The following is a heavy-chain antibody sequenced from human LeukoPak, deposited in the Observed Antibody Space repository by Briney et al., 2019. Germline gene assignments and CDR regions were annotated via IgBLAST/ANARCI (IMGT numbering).Heavy chain of an antibody. J-gene: IGHJ4*02. D-gene: IGHD5-12*01. CDR2: ISYDGSNK. CDR3: AKDSGYSGYDNVDY. V-gene: IGHV3-30-3*01. Sequence: GGSLRLSCAASGFTFSSYAMHWVRQAPGKGLEWVAVISYDGSNKYYADSVKGRFTISRDNSKNTLYLQMNSLRAEDTAVYYCAKDSGYSGYDNVDYWGQGTLVTVSS. CDR1: GFTFSSYA.